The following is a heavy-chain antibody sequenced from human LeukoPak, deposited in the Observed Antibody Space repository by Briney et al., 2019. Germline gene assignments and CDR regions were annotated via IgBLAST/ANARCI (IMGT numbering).Heavy chain of an antibody. CDR2: NHDGGSA. J-gene: IGHJ4*02. V-gene: IGHV4-59*08. D-gene: IGHD1-26*01. CDR3: ARHYDGRESGSYYEDY. CDR1: GGSISLHY. Sequence: SDTLSLTCTVSGGSISLHYWIWIRQPPGKGLEWIDYNHDGGSADYNPSLKGRVTISVGKAKNPFSLKLSCVTAADTAVYYCARHYDGRESGSYYEDYWGQGTLVIVSS.